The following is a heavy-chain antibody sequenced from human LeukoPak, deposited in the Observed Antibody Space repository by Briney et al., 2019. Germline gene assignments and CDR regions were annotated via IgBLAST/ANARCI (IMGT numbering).Heavy chain of an antibody. Sequence: GGSLRLSCAASGFTFSSYSMNWVRQAPGKGLEWVSSISSSSSYIYYADSVKGRFTISRDNAKNSLYLQMNSLRAEDTAVYYCARDREAWLDENFDYWGQGTLVTVSS. CDR3: ARDREAWLDENFDY. CDR1: GFTFSSYS. CDR2: ISSSSSYI. J-gene: IGHJ4*02. D-gene: IGHD6-19*01. V-gene: IGHV3-21*01.